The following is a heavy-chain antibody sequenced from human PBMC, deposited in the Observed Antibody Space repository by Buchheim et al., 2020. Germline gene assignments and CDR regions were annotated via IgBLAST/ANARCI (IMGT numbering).Heavy chain of an antibody. CDR3: SRGSSSSAYFGLDV. CDR2: IRSRAYGGTT. CDR1: GFTFGDYA. V-gene: IGHV3-49*03. Sequence: EVQVVESGGGLIQPGRSLRLSCTGSGFTFGDYAMSWFRQAPGKGLEWVCCIRSRAYGGTTEYADSVLCRFTISSDDSRSIPYMQMNSLRIEDTAVYSCSRGSSSSAYFGLDVWGQGTT. J-gene: IGHJ6*02. D-gene: IGHD6-6*01.